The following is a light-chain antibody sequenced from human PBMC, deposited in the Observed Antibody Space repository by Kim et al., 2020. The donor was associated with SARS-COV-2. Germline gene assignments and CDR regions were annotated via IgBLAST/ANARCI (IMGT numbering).Light chain of an antibody. CDR2: DVS. CDR1: QDISNL. Sequence: DIQMTQSPSSLSASVGDRVTITCQATQDISNLLNWYQKKPGKAPKLLIYDVSNLETGVQSRFSGSGSGTDFTLTISSLQPEDIATYYCQQYDNLPPGVTFGPGTKVDIK. CDR3: QQYDNLPPGVT. V-gene: IGKV1-33*01. J-gene: IGKJ3*01.